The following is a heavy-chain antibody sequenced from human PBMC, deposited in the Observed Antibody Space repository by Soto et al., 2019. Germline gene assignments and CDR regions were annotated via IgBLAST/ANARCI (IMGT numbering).Heavy chain of an antibody. J-gene: IGHJ4*02. V-gene: IGHV3-30*18. D-gene: IGHD2-15*01. CDR2: ISYDGSNK. CDR3: AKGNQIVVVVAATFDY. CDR1: GFTFSSYG. Sequence: QVLLVESGGGVVQPGRSLRLSCAASGFTFSSYGMHWVRQAPGKGLEWVAVISYDGSNKYYADSVKGRFTISRDNSKNTLYLQMNSLRAEDTAVYYCAKGNQIVVVVAATFDYWGQGTLVTVSS.